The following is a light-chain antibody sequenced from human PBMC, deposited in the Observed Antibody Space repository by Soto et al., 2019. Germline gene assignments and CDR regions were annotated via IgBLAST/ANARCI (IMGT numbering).Light chain of an antibody. Sequence: QSVLTQPASVSGSPGQSITISCTGTSSDVGSYNLVSWYQQHPGKAPKLIIYEGSKRPSGVSNRFSGSKSGNTASLTISGLQAEDEADYYCCSYAGSSTLVVFGGGTKVTVL. CDR1: SSDVGSYNL. CDR2: EGS. V-gene: IGLV2-23*01. J-gene: IGLJ2*01. CDR3: CSYAGSSTLVV.